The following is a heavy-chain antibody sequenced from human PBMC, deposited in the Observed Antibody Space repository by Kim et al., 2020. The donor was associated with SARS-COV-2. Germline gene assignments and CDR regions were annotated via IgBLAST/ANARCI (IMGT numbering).Heavy chain of an antibody. CDR2: IYSGGTT. Sequence: SETLSLTCSVSGASIRSSSFYWGWIRQPPGKGLEWIGTIYSGGTTYYNPPVSSRVTISVDTSKNQFSLSLSSVTAADTAVYYCARRGGWSYFDYWGLGTLVTVSS. J-gene: IGHJ4*02. D-gene: IGHD6-19*01. CDR1: GASIRSSSFY. CDR3: ARRGGWSYFDY. V-gene: IGHV4-39*01.